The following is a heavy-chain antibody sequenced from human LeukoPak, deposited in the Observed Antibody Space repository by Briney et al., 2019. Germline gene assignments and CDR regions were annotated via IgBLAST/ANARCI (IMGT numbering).Heavy chain of an antibody. J-gene: IGHJ4*02. V-gene: IGHV3-21*06. CDR3: ARGREPYYDSSGYYYTY. D-gene: IGHD3-22*01. CDR1: GFTFFTYN. Sequence: GGSLRLSCATSGFTFFTYNMNWVRQAPGKGLEWVSGISSSGSSTYYADSAKGRFTISRDNAKNSLYLQMNSLRVEDTAVYYCARGREPYYDSSGYYYTYWGQGALVTVSS. CDR2: ISSSGSST.